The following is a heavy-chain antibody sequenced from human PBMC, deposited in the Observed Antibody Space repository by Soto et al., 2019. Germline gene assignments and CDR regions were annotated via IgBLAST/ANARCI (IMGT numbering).Heavy chain of an antibody. Sequence: ASVKVPCKASGYTFTNSKITWVRQAPGQGLEWMGWISANNDNTNYAEKFQGRVTMTTDTSTSTAYMDLRSLSSDDTAVYYCARSFYGYVDYWGQGTRVTVSS. CDR3: ARSFYGYVDY. D-gene: IGHD3-10*01. CDR2: ISANNDNT. V-gene: IGHV1-18*04. CDR1: GYTFTNSK. J-gene: IGHJ4*02.